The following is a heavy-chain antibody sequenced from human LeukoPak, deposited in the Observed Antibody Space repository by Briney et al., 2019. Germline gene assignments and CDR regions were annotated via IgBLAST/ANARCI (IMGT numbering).Heavy chain of an antibody. CDR3: ARSSVVPEAFKY. D-gene: IGHD2-15*01. CDR2: ISAYNGNT. Sequence: ASVKVSCKASGYSFTTYGISWVRQAPGQGLEWMGWISAYNGNTQYAQKFQGRVTMTTDTSTTTAYMELRSLRGDDTAVYYCARSSVVPEAFKYWGQGTLVTVSS. CDR1: GYSFTTYG. J-gene: IGHJ4*02. V-gene: IGHV1-18*01.